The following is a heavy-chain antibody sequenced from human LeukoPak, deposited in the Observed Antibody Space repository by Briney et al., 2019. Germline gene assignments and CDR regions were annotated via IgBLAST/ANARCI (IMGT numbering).Heavy chain of an antibody. V-gene: IGHV1-69*13. J-gene: IGHJ5*02. CDR1: GGTFSSYA. CDR3: ARAPRRGYQLLFGSGAYNWFDP. D-gene: IGHD2-2*01. CDR2: IIPIFGTA. Sequence: GASVKVSCKASGGTFSSYAISWVRQAPGQGLEWMGGIIPIFGTANYAQKFQGRVTITADESTSTAYMELSSLRSEDTAVYYCARAPRRGYQLLFGSGAYNWFDPWGQGTLVTVSS.